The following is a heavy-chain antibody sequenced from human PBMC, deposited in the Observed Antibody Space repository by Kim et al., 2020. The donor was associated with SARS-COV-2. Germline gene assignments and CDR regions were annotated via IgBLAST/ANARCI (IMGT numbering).Heavy chain of an antibody. V-gene: IGHV3-74*01. J-gene: IGHJ4*02. Sequence: GGSLRLSCAASGFTLGTYWMHWVRQAPGKGLVCISRISTDGSITSYAEPVKGRFTVSRDNARNTLYLEMNSLRAEDTAVYYCARDTSPGYMSSWGQGVL. D-gene: IGHD2-2*02. CDR2: ISTDGSIT. CDR3: ARDTSPGYMSS. CDR1: GFTLGTYW.